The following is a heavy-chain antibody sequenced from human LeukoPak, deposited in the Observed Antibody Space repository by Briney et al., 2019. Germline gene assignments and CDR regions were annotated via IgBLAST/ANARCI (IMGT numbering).Heavy chain of an antibody. CDR1: GFTFSSHG. Sequence: GGSLRLSCAASGFTFSSHGMSWVRQAPGKGLEWVSTISGSGDNTYYADSVKGRFTISRDNSKNTLYLQMNSLRAEDTAVYYCAKLPPGILDYWGQGTLVTVSS. CDR2: ISGSGDNT. D-gene: IGHD3-10*01. CDR3: AKLPPGILDY. V-gene: IGHV3-23*01. J-gene: IGHJ4*02.